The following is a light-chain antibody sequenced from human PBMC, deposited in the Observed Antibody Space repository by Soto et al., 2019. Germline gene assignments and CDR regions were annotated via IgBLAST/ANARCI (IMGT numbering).Light chain of an antibody. CDR1: QSVSSN. CDR2: GAS. J-gene: IGKJ1*01. Sequence: EIVMTHSPATLSVSPCERATLSGRASQSVSSNLAWYQQKPGQAPRLLIYGASTRATGIPARFSGSGSGTEFTLTISSLQSEDFAVYYCQQYNNWPPVTFGQGTKVDI. CDR3: QQYNNWPPVT. V-gene: IGKV3-15*01.